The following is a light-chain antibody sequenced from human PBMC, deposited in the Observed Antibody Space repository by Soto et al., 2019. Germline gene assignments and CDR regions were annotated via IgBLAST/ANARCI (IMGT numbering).Light chain of an antibody. CDR1: QSVSSN. V-gene: IGKV3D-15*01. J-gene: IGKJ5*01. CDR3: QKYNNWPLT. CDR2: GES. Sequence: ELVMTQSPATLSLSPGDSATLSCRASQSVSSNLAWYQQKTGQSPRLVIYGESTRATGVPDRLSGGGSGTELNLTITSLQSEDFAVYWCQKYNNWPLTCGPGTRLEIK.